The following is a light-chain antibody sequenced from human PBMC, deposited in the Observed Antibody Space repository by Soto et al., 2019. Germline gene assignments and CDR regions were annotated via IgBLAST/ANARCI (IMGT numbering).Light chain of an antibody. V-gene: IGKV3-11*01. CDR3: QQRSNWRST. Sequence: VLKQSPATLSLYPGERATLSCRAGQSVSSYLAWYQQKPGQAPRLLIYDASNRATGIPARFSGSGSGTDFTLTISSLEPEDFAVYYCQQRSNWRSTFGGGTKVDNK. CDR2: DAS. CDR1: QSVSSY. J-gene: IGKJ4*01.